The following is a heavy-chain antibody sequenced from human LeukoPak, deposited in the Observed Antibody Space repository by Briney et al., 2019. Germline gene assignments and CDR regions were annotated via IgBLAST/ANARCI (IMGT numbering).Heavy chain of an antibody. Sequence: GGSLGLSCAASGFTFSSYGMSWVRQAPGKGLEWVSAISGSGGSTYYADSVKGRFTISRDNAKNSLYLQMNSLRAEGTAVYYCARGPGVRIDYWGQGTLVTVSS. CDR3: ARGPGVRIDY. V-gene: IGHV3-23*01. CDR2: ISGSGGST. CDR1: GFTFSSYG. D-gene: IGHD1-14*01. J-gene: IGHJ4*02.